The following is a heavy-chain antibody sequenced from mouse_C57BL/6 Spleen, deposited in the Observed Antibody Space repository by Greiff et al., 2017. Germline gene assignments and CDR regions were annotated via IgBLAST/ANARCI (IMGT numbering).Heavy chain of an antibody. Sequence: VQLQQSGAELVMPGASVKLSCKASGYTFTSYWMHWVKQRPGQGLEWIGEIDPSDSYTNYNQKFKGKSTLTVDKSSSTAYMQLSSLTSEDSAVYYCARSYDYDRAWFAYWGQGTLVTVSA. V-gene: IGHV1-69*01. CDR1: GYTFTSYW. D-gene: IGHD2-4*01. CDR3: ARSYDYDRAWFAY. J-gene: IGHJ3*01. CDR2: IDPSDSYT.